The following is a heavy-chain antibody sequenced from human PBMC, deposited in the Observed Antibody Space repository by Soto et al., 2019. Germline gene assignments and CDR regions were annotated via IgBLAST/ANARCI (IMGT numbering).Heavy chain of an antibody. Sequence: EVQLVESGGGLVQPGRSLRLSCVASGFTADDYALHWVRQAPGKGLEWVSGISSNSDTIHYADSVKGRFTISRDNAKNSLFLQMISLRPEDTAVYYCAKDMKWGGMTTIHYFDSWGQGTLVTVSS. CDR1: GFTADDYA. D-gene: IGHD4-17*01. J-gene: IGHJ4*02. V-gene: IGHV3-9*02. CDR2: ISSNSDTI. CDR3: AKDMKWGGMTTIHYFDS.